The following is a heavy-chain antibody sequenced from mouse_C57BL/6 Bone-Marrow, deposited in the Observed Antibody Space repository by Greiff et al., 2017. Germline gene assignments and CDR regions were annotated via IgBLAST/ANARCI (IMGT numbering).Heavy chain of an antibody. J-gene: IGHJ1*03. D-gene: IGHD1-1*01. Sequence: DVMLVESGGGLVQPGGSLSLSCAASGFTFTDYYMSWVRQPPGKALEWLGFIRNKANGYTTEYSASVKGRFTISRDNSQSILYLQMNALRAEDSATYYCARYDYGSSHWYFDVWGTGTTVTVSS. V-gene: IGHV7-3*01. CDR1: GFTFTDYY. CDR3: ARYDYGSSHWYFDV. CDR2: IRNKANGYTT.